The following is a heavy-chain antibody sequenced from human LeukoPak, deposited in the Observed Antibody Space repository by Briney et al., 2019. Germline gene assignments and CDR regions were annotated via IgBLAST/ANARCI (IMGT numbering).Heavy chain of an antibody. CDR2: VHSTGAT. Sequence: SETLSLTCTVSGGSLSNYYWNWIRQPAGKGLEGIGRVHSTGATHFNPAFASRLTMSEDPSKNQFSLKLRSMTAADTAIYFCARGDTSGATYFDYWGRGTLVTVSS. D-gene: IGHD1-26*01. V-gene: IGHV4-4*07. J-gene: IGHJ4*02. CDR1: GGSLSNYY. CDR3: ARGDTSGATYFDY.